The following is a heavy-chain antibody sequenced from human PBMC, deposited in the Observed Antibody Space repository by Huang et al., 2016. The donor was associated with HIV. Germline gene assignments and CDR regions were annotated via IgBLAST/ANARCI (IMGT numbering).Heavy chain of an antibody. D-gene: IGHD3-16*02. CDR3: ARSLYYDYVWGRYRHAYYFDY. V-gene: IGHV4-39*01. Sequence: QLLLQESGPGLVKPSETLSLTCTVSGGSISSSYYWGWIRQPPGKGLEGVGRIYYRWRTYYHPSLKSRVTISVDTSKSQFSLKLRSVTAADTAVYYCARSLYYDYVWGRYRHAYYFDYWGQGTLVTVSS. CDR2: IYYRWRT. J-gene: IGHJ4*02. CDR1: GGSISSSYY.